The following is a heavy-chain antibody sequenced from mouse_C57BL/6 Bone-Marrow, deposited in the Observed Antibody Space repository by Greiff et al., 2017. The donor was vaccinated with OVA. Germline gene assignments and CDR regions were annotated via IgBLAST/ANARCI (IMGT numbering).Heavy chain of an antibody. CDR2: ISNGGGST. V-gene: IGHV5-12*01. CDR1: GFTFSDYY. J-gene: IGHJ4*01. Sequence: DVQLVESGGGLVQPGGSLKLSCAASGFTFSDYYMYWVRQTPEKRLEWVAYISNGGGSTYYPDTVKGRFTISRDNAKNTLYLQMSRLKSEDTAMYYCARRGDYWGQGTSVTVSS. CDR3: ARRGDY.